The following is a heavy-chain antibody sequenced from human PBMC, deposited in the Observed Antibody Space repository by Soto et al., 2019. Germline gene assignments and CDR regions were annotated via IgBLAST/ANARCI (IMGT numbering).Heavy chain of an antibody. D-gene: IGHD2-2*01. CDR2: IYSSGST. CDR1: GGSLNSDSYY. J-gene: IGHJ5*02. CDR3: AEDLTYCRGSSCYSYRQFGP. V-gene: IGHV4-39*01. Sequence: SETLSLTCTVSGGSLNSDSYYWGWIRQPPGKGLEWIGYIYSSGSTHYNPSLESRVTISLDTSKNQFYLKLSSVTAADTAVYYCAEDLTYCRGSSCYSYRQFGPWGQGSLVTVSS.